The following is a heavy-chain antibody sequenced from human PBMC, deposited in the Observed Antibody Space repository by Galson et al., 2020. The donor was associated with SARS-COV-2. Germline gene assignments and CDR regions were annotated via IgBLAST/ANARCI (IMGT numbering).Heavy chain of an antibody. D-gene: IGHD1-26*01. V-gene: IGHV3-7*01. CDR1: GFTFSSYC. CDR2: IKQDGSEK. CDR3: ARDGLGSTYYFDY. Sequence: GESLKISCAASGFTFSSYCMSWVRQAPGKGLEWVANIKQDGSEKYYVDSVKGRFTISRDNAKNSLYLQMNSLRAEDTAVYYCARDGLGSTYYFDYWGQGTLVTVSS. J-gene: IGHJ4*02.